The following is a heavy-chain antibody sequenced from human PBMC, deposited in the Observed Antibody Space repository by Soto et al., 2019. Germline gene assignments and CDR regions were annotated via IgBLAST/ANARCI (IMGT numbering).Heavy chain of an antibody. Sequence: HPGGSLRLSCAASGFTFSSYAMSWVRQAPGKGLEWVSAISGSGGSKYYADSVKGRFTISRDNSKKKLYLQMNSLRAEDTAVYYCSKSIGYCSGGSCYSGAFDIWGQGTMVTVSS. D-gene: IGHD2-15*01. J-gene: IGHJ3*02. CDR1: GFTFSSYA. CDR3: SKSIGYCSGGSCYSGAFDI. V-gene: IGHV3-23*01. CDR2: ISGSGGSK.